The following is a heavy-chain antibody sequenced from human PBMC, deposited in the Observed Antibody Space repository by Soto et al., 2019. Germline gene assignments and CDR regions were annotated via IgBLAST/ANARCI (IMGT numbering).Heavy chain of an antibody. Sequence: QVQLVQSGAEVKKPGSSVKVSCKASGGTFSSYAISWVRQAPGQGLEWMGGIIPIFGTANYAQKFQGRVTITADESTSTAYMELSSLRSEDTAVYYCARGGRGLSLGYCSSTSCPGEYGMDVWGQGTTVTVSS. CDR1: GGTFSSYA. J-gene: IGHJ6*02. V-gene: IGHV1-69*12. D-gene: IGHD2-2*01. CDR2: IIPIFGTA. CDR3: ARGGRGLSLGYCSSTSCPGEYGMDV.